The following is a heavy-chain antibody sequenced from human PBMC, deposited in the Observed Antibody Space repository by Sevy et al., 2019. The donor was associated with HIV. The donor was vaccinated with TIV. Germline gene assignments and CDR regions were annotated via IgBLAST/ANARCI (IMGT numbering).Heavy chain of an antibody. CDR1: GFSFSYYG. CDR3: ANAYSGSYSHSYLYALDV. D-gene: IGHD1-26*01. CDR2: ISHDGINE. V-gene: IGHV3-30*18. J-gene: IGHJ6*02. Sequence: GGSLRLSCIGSGFSFSYYGIHWVRQSPGKGLDWVALISHDGINEYYADSVKGRFTISRDNSKNTVSLEMNSLRNEDPAIYFCANAYSGSYSHSYLYALDVWGQGTTVTVSS.